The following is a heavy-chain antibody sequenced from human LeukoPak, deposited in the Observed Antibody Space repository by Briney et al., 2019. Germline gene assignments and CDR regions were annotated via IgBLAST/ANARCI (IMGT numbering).Heavy chain of an antibody. V-gene: IGHV3-15*01. Sequence: GGSLRLSCAASGFTFSNAWMSWVRQAPGKGLEWVGRIKSKTDGGTTDYAAPVKGRFTISRDDSKNTLYLQMNSLKTEDTAVYYCTTENGLWFGELGFVYWGQGTLVTVSS. CDR2: IKSKTDGGTT. D-gene: IGHD3-10*01. CDR3: TTENGLWFGELGFVY. J-gene: IGHJ4*02. CDR1: GFTFSNAW.